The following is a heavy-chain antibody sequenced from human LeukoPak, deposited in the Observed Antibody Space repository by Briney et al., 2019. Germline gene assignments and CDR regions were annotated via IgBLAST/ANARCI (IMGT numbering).Heavy chain of an antibody. D-gene: IGHD3-22*01. V-gene: IGHV4-39*02. CDR3: AREVEYYDSSGYRPHAFDI. CDR1: DGSIINNNHY. J-gene: IGHJ3*02. Sequence: SETLSLTCTVSDGSIINNNHYWGWTRQPPGKGLEWIGSISYSGGAAYNPSLRSRVTISVDTSKNQFSLKVNSVTAADTAVYYCAREVEYYDSSGYRPHAFDIWGQGTLVTVSS. CDR2: ISYSGGA.